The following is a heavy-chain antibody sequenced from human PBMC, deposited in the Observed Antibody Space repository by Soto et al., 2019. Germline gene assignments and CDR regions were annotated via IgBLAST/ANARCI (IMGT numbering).Heavy chain of an antibody. Sequence: SETLSLTCTVSGGSISSYYWSWIRQPPGKGLEWIGYIYYSGSTNYNPSLKSRVTISVDTSKNQFSLKLSSVTAADTAVYYCARLHLGELSSPFDYWGQGTLVTVSS. D-gene: IGHD3-16*02. J-gene: IGHJ4*02. CDR1: GGSISSYY. CDR3: ARLHLGELSSPFDY. V-gene: IGHV4-59*08. CDR2: IYYSGST.